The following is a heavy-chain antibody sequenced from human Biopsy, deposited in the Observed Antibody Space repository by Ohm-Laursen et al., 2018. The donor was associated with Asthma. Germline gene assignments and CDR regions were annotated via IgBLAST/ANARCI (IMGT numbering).Heavy chain of an antibody. CDR3: ARTFHFWSPYHAEHYQL. V-gene: IGHV3-7*01. J-gene: IGHJ1*01. D-gene: IGHD3-3*01. CDR2: IKHDGSEK. Sequence: SLRLSCTASGFTFGDYCMSWVRQVPGQGLEWVANIKHDGSEKNHVDSLKGRFTISGDNAKNLLFLQMNSLRAEDTAVYYCARTFHFWSPYHAEHYQLWGQGTLVTVPS. CDR1: GFTFGDYC.